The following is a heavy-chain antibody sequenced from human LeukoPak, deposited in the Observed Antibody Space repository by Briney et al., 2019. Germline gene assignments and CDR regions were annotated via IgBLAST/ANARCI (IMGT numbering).Heavy chain of an antibody. Sequence: TLSLTCTVSGGSISSGSYYWSWIRQPAGKGLEWIGRIYTSGSTNCNPSLKSRVTISVDTSKNQFSLKLSSVTSADTAVYYCARDAHSSGWYYFDYWGQGTLVTVSS. CDR1: GGSISSGSYY. J-gene: IGHJ4*02. D-gene: IGHD6-19*01. CDR2: IYTSGST. V-gene: IGHV4-61*02. CDR3: ARDAHSSGWYYFDY.